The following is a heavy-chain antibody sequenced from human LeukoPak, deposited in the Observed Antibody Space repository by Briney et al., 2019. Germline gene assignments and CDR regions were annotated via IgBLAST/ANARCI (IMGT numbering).Heavy chain of an antibody. Sequence: GGSLRLSCAASGFTFSSYWMSWVRQAPGKGLEWVANIKQDGSEKYYVDSVKGRFTISGDNAKNSLYLQMNSLRAEDTAVYYCARVRTSYYYYYMDVWGKGTTVTISS. CDR3: ARVRTSYYYYYMDV. CDR2: IKQDGSEK. CDR1: GFTFSSYW. J-gene: IGHJ6*03. V-gene: IGHV3-7*01. D-gene: IGHD1-1*01.